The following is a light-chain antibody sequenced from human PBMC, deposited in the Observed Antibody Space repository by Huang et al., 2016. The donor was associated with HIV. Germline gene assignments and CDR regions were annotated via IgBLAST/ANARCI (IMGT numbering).Light chain of an antibody. CDR1: QSVKSN. J-gene: IGKJ1*01. CDR2: SAS. CDR3: QQYNDWPPWT. Sequence: EIVMTQSPATLSVSPGERATLSCRASQSVKSNLAWYQQKPGQAPRLLIYSASTRATGIPARFSGRGSGTEFNLTISSLQSEDCAVYYCQQYNDWPPWTFGQGTKVEIK. V-gene: IGKV3-15*01.